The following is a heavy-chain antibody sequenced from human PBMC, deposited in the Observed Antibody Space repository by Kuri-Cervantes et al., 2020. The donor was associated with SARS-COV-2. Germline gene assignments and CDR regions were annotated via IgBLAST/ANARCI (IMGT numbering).Heavy chain of an antibody. J-gene: IGHJ5*01. CDR3: ARVRDIVLMVYAIRWWFDP. V-gene: IGHV4-38-2*02. CDR1: YSISSGYY. Sequence: SETLSLTCYSISSGYYWGWLRQPPGKGLEWIGNIYHSGSTYYNPSLKSRVTISVDMPKNQFSLKVSPVTAADTAVYYCARVRDIVLMVYAIRWWFDPWGQGTPVTVSS. CDR2: IYHSGST. D-gene: IGHD2-8*01.